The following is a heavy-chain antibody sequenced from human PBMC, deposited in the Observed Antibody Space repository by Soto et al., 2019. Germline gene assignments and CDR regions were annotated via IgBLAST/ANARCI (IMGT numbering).Heavy chain of an antibody. CDR1: GFTFSNYW. J-gene: IGHJ4*02. CDR3: VRDSHGDY. Sequence: EVQLVESGGGLVQPGGSLRLSCAGSGFTFSNYWMHWVSQAPGKGLEWVSRIDHDGPTDYADSVRGRFTISRDNAENTLYLQMNSLRPEDTAVYYGVRDSHGDYWGQGTLVTVSS. CDR2: IDHDGPT. V-gene: IGHV3-74*01.